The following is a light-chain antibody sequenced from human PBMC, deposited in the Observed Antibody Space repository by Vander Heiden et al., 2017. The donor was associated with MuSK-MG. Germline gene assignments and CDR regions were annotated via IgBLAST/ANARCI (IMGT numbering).Light chain of an antibody. CDR2: DAS. J-gene: IGKJ1*01. CDR3: QQYSQWPRT. Sequence: EVMMTQSPGTLSVSPGERATLSCRASQSVSRSLAWYQQRPGQPPRFLIYDASARATGISDRFSGSGSGTEFTLTISGLQSEDVGIYFCQQYSQWPRTFGQGTKVEI. CDR1: QSVSRS. V-gene: IGKV3-15*01.